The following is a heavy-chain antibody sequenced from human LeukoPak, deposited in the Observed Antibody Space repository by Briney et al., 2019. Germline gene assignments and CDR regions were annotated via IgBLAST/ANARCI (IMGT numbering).Heavy chain of an antibody. CDR1: GFTFSSYA. D-gene: IGHD6-13*01. Sequence: GGSLRLSCAASGFTFSSYAMSWVRQAPGKGLEWVSAISGSGGSTYYADSVRGRFTISRDNSKNTLYLQMNSLRAEDTAVYYCAKEGYSSSWPHWFDYWGQGTLVTVSS. CDR3: AKEGYSSSWPHWFDY. V-gene: IGHV3-23*01. CDR2: ISGSGGST. J-gene: IGHJ4*02.